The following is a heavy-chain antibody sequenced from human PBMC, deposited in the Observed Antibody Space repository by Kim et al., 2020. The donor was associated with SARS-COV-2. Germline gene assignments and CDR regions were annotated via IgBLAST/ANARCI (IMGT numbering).Heavy chain of an antibody. D-gene: IGHD3-10*01. CDR3: ARDPGGSGSYSY. V-gene: IGHV1-18*01. CDR2: ISGYNGKT. Sequence: ASVKVSCQASGYTFMSYGITWVRQAPGQGLEWMGWISGYNGKTNYAQKFQGRVTMTTDTSTTTVYMELRSLRNDDTAVYYCARDPGGSGSYSYWGQGTLVTVCS. J-gene: IGHJ4*02. CDR1: GYTFMSYG.